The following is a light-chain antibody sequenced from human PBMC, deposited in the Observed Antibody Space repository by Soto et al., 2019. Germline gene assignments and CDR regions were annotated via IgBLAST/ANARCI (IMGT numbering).Light chain of an antibody. CDR1: SSDVGGYNY. J-gene: IGLJ2*01. Sequence: QSALTQPASVSGSPGQSITISCTGTSSDVGGYNYVSWYQQHPGKAPKLMIYDVSNRPSGVSNPFSGSKSGNTASLTISGLRVENRADNYCSSYTDTSTLVVFGGGPQLTVL. V-gene: IGLV2-14*01. CDR3: SSYTDTSTLVV. CDR2: DVS.